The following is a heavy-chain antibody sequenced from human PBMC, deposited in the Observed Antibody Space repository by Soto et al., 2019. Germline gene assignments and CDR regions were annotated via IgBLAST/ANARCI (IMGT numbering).Heavy chain of an antibody. V-gene: IGHV1-46*03. CDR3: ARDLTGGPTYYDFWSGYSPVDY. Sequence: ASVKVSCKASGYNFPSYYMHWVRQAPGQGLEWMGIIDPSGGSTSYAQKFQGRVSMTRDTSTSTVYMDLSSLRSEDTAVYYCARDLTGGPTYYDFWSGYSPVDYWGLGTLVTVSS. J-gene: IGHJ4*02. CDR2: IDPSGGST. CDR1: GYNFPSYY. D-gene: IGHD3-3*01.